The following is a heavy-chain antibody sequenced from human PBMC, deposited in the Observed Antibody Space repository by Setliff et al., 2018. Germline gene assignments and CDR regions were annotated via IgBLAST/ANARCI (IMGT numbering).Heavy chain of an antibody. CDR1: GSAFSDYG. Sequence: GASVKVSCKASGSAFSDYGVTWVRQAPGQGLEWVGWISPHTGNTYYAPNFKGRVSLTTDTSTSTAYMELRSLRSDDTAVYYCSRLVRFCTKTVSQRRSGDDCWGQGTLVTVSS. J-gene: IGHJ4*02. D-gene: IGHD2-8*01. CDR2: ISPHTGNT. V-gene: IGHV1-18*01. CDR3: SRLVRFCTKTVSQRRSGDDC.